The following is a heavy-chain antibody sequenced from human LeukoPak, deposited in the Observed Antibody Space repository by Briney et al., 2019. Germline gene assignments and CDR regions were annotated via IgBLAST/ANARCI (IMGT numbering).Heavy chain of an antibody. D-gene: IGHD3-16*01. V-gene: IGHV3-21*01. CDR3: AKDGPRVTFEVIDAFDI. CDR2: IRSSCSDI. Sequence: GGSLRLACAASGFIFSSYSMNWVRQARGNGLEWVSSIRSSCSDIEYAVSVKGRFSISRDNAEDSLYLQMNSLRSDDSALNYYAKDGPRVTFEVIDAFDIWGQGTMVTVSS. J-gene: IGHJ3*02. CDR1: GFIFSSYS.